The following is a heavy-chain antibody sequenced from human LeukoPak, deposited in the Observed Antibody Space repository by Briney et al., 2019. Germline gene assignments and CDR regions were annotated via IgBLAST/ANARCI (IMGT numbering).Heavy chain of an antibody. J-gene: IGHJ4*02. CDR1: GFTFSSYE. D-gene: IGHD5-12*01. V-gene: IGHV3-48*03. CDR3: AKVATEAFYFDY. CDR2: IGSFGTTI. Sequence: GGSLRLSCAASGFTFSSYEMNWVRQAPGKGLEWVSYIGSFGTTISYADSVKGRFTISRDNAKSSLYLQMSSLRAEDTAVYYCAKVATEAFYFDYWGQGTLVTVSS.